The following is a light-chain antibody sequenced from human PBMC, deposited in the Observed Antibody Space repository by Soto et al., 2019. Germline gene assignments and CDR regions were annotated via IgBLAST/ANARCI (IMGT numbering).Light chain of an antibody. CDR2: DAS. CDR1: QSVGTF. J-gene: IGKJ5*01. CDR3: QQRNNWPPIT. Sequence: EVVLTQSPATLSLSPGERATLSCRASQSVGTFLGWYQQKPGQAPRLLIYDASTRATGIPARFSGSGSETDFTLTITSLEPEDFAVYYCQQRNNWPPITFGQGTRLEI. V-gene: IGKV3-11*01.